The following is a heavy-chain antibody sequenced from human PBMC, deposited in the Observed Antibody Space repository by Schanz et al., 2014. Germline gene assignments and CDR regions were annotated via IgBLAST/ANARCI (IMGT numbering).Heavy chain of an antibody. CDR3: TRLVVTPLSDAFDI. Sequence: VQLVESGGGVVQPGRSLRLSCAASGFTFSAYGMHWVRQAPGKGLVWVSRIISDGSVTNYADSVKGRFTISRDNARNTLYLQMNSLRAEDTAVYYCTRLVVTPLSDAFDIWGQGTLVTVSS. CDR2: IISDGSVT. CDR1: GFTFSAYG. D-gene: IGHD2-21*02. J-gene: IGHJ3*02. V-gene: IGHV3-74*02.